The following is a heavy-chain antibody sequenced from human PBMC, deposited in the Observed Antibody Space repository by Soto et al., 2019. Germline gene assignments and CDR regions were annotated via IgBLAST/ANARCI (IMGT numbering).Heavy chain of an antibody. CDR3: ARALPVAKGGFDP. CDR2: IYTAGGT. V-gene: IGHV3-53*01. Sequence: PGGSLRLSCAASGFTFSSYAMSWVRRPPGKGLECVSVIYTAGGTNYADSVKGRFIISRDNSKNTLYLQMNSLRAEDTAVYYCARALPVAKGGFDPWGQGTLVTVSS. J-gene: IGHJ5*02. D-gene: IGHD2-2*01. CDR1: GFTFSSYA.